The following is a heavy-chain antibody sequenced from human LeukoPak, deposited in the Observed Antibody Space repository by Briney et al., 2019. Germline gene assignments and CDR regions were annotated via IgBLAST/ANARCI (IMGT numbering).Heavy chain of an antibody. CDR2: IKQDGSEK. D-gene: IGHD4-17*01. V-gene: IGHV3-7*01. CDR3: ARVLRVQHFDY. Sequence: GGSLRLSCAASDFTFSNYAMSWVRQAPGKGLEWVANIKQDGSEKYYVDSVKGRFTISRDNAKNSLYLQMNSLRAEDTAVYYCARVLRVQHFDYWGQGTLVTVSS. CDR1: DFTFSNYA. J-gene: IGHJ4*02.